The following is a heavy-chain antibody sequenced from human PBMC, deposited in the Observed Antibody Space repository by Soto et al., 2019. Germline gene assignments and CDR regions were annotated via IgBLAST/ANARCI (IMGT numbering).Heavy chain of an antibody. CDR2: IWYVGSNK. Sequence: GGSLRLSCAASGFAFSSYGMHWVRQAPGKGLEWVAVIWYVGSNKYYADSVKGRFTISRDNSKNTLYLQMNSLRAEDTAVYYCARGQGYWFYDYVWGTYRYPSAFDYWGQGTLVTVSS. J-gene: IGHJ4*02. V-gene: IGHV3-33*01. CDR3: ARGQGYWFYDYVWGTYRYPSAFDY. CDR1: GFAFSSYG. D-gene: IGHD3-16*02.